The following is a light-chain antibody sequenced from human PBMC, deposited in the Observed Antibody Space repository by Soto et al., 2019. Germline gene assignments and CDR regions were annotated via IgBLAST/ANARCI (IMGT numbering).Light chain of an antibody. J-gene: IGKJ5*01. CDR2: DAS. Sequence: EIVLTQSPGTLSLSPGERATLSCRASQSIRTSLAWYQQKPGQAPRLVIFDASNRANGVPARFGGSGSGTDFTLTINSLGPEDFAVYYCQQRNVWPPITFGQGTRLEIK. CDR1: QSIRTS. V-gene: IGKV3-11*01. CDR3: QQRNVWPPIT.